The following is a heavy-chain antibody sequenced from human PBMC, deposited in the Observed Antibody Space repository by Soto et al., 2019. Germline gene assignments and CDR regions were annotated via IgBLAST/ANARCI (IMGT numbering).Heavy chain of an antibody. CDR1: GFTFSHYC. CDR2: ISSIDNTI. Sequence: GGSRRRPCAASGFTFSHYCMSWIRQAPGKGLEWVSYISSIDNTIYYADFVKGRFTISRENAKNSLYLEMNSLRADDTAVYYCAGGIVPAAVAFDYWGQGTLVTVSS. V-gene: IGHV3-11*01. CDR3: AGGIVPAAVAFDY. D-gene: IGHD2-2*01. J-gene: IGHJ4*02.